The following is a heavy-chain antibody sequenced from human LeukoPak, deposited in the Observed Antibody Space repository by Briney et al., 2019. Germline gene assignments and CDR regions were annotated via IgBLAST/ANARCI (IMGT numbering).Heavy chain of an antibody. D-gene: IGHD2-2*01. Sequence: SETLSLTCTVSGYSISSGYYWGWIRQPPGKGLEWIGSIYHSGSTYYNPSLKSRVTISVDTSKNQFSLKLSSVTAADTAVYYCARGNIVVVPAARLGYMDVWGKGTTVTVSS. CDR3: ARGNIVVVPAARLGYMDV. CDR2: IYHSGST. CDR1: GYSISSGYY. J-gene: IGHJ6*03. V-gene: IGHV4-38-2*02.